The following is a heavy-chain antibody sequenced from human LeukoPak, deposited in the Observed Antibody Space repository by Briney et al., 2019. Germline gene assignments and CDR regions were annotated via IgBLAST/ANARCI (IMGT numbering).Heavy chain of an antibody. CDR3: ARDLPPDGVDIVATTGIDY. V-gene: IGHV3-23*01. J-gene: IGHJ4*02. CDR1: GFTFSSYW. CDR2: ITGSGGSI. D-gene: IGHD5-12*01. Sequence: GGSLRLSCAASGFTFSSYWMSWVRRAPGKGLEGVSRITGSGGSIYYADSVKGRFTSSRDNSKNSLYLQMNSLRAEDTAVYYCARDLPPDGVDIVATTGIDYWGQGTLVTVSS.